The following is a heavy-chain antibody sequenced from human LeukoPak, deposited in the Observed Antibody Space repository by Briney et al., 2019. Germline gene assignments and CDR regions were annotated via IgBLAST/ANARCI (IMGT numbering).Heavy chain of an antibody. D-gene: IGHD4-17*01. CDR1: GFTFSSYG. Sequence: PGGSLRLSCAASGFTFSSYGMHWVRQAPGKGLEWVAVIWYDGSNKYYADSVKGRFTISRDNSKNTLYLQMNSLRAEDTAVYYCANHRHPPDYGGYVGPDAFDIWGQGTMVTVSS. CDR3: ANHRHPPDYGGYVGPDAFDI. CDR2: IWYDGSNK. J-gene: IGHJ3*02. V-gene: IGHV3-33*03.